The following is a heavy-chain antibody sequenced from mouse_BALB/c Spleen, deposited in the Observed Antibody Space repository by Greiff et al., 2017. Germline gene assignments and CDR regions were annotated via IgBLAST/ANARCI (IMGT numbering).Heavy chain of an antibody. CDR3: AIYGNYVDYAMDY. CDR1: GDSITSGY. D-gene: IGHD2-1*01. CDR2: ISYSGST. J-gene: IGHJ4*01. V-gene: IGHV3-8*02. Sequence: DVKLVESGPSLVKPSQTLSLTCSVTGDSITSGYWNWIRKFPGNKLEYMGYISYSGSTYYNPSLKSRISITRDTSKNQYYLQLNSVTTEDTATYYCAIYGNYVDYAMDYWGQGTSVTVSS.